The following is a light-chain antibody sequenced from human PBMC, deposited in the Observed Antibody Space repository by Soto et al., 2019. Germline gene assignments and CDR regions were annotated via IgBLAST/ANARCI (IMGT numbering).Light chain of an antibody. Sequence: DIQMTQSPSTLSGSVGDRVTITCRSSQTMSSWLAWYQQKPGKAPKLLIYRASTLKSGVPSRFSGSGSGTEFTLTISSLQPDDFATYYCQQYNSYWTFGQGTKVDI. V-gene: IGKV1-5*03. J-gene: IGKJ1*01. CDR2: RAS. CDR3: QQYNSYWT. CDR1: QTMSSW.